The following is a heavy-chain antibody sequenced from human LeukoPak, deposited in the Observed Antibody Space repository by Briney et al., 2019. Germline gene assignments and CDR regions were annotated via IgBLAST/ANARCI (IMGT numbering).Heavy chain of an antibody. V-gene: IGHV4-30-2*01. Sequence: PSQTLSLTCAVSGGSISSGGYSWSWIRQPPGKGLEWIGYIYHSGSTYYNPSLKSRVTISVDRSKNQFSLKLSSVTAADTAVYYCARALSGAFDPWGQGTLVTVSS. J-gene: IGHJ5*02. D-gene: IGHD1-26*01. CDR3: ARALSGAFDP. CDR2: IYHSGST. CDR1: GGSISSGGYS.